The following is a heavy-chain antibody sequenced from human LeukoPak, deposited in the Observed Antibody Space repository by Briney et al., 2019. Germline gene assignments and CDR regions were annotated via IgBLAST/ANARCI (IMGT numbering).Heavy chain of an antibody. CDR3: AKGRVFESILEH. CDR2: ISGGGGAI. J-gene: IGHJ4*02. CDR1: GFTLSSYS. V-gene: IGHV3-23*01. D-gene: IGHD3-10*02. Sequence: PGGSLRLPCAASGFTLSSYSMYWVRQAPGKGLEWVSGISGGGGAIYYADSVKGRFTISREVSENTLYLHMDALRVDDTAVYYCAKGRVFESILEHWGEGVLVTVSS.